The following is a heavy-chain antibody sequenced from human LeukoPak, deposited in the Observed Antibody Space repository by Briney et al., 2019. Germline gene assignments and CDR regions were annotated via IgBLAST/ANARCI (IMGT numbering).Heavy chain of an antibody. Sequence: ASVKVSCKVSGYTLTELSMHWVRQAPGKGLEWMGGFDPEDGETIYAQKFQGRVTMTEDTSTDTAYMELSSLRSEDTVVYYCATGHDSPHVDYAFDIWGQGTMVTVSS. CDR1: GYTLTELS. V-gene: IGHV1-24*01. CDR3: ATGHDSPHVDYAFDI. J-gene: IGHJ3*02. CDR2: FDPEDGET. D-gene: IGHD3-16*01.